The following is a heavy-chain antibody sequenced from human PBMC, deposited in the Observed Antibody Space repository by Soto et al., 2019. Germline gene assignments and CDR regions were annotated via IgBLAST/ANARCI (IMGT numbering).Heavy chain of an antibody. CDR3: ARGGVTVMFTSEYYYYGMDV. CDR1: GGSISSGDYY. CDR2: IYYSGST. Sequence: QVQLQESGPGLVKPSQTLSLTCTVSGGSISSGDYYWSWIRQPPGKGLEWIGYIYYSGSTYYNPYLKCRVTISVDTSKNQFSLKLSSVPAADTAVYYCARGGVTVMFTSEYYYYGMDVWGQGTTVTVSS. J-gene: IGHJ6*02. D-gene: IGHD4-4*01. V-gene: IGHV4-30-4*01.